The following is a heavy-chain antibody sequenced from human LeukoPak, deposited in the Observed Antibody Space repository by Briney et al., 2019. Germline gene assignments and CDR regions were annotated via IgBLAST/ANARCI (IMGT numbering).Heavy chain of an antibody. V-gene: IGHV3-66*03. CDR2: IYSNNTT. D-gene: IGHD6-19*01. CDR1: GFTVSSNY. Sequence: GGSLRLSCAASGFTVSSNYMTWVRQAPGKGLEWVSVIYSNNTTFYADSVKGRFTISRDNSKNTLYLQMNSLRAEDTAVYYCAKVSVAGTGVSGDYWGQGTLVTVSS. J-gene: IGHJ4*02. CDR3: AKVSVAGTGVSGDY.